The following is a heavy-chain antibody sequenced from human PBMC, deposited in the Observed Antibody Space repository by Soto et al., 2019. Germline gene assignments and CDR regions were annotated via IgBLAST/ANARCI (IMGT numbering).Heavy chain of an antibody. J-gene: IGHJ3*02. CDR2: IYYSGST. V-gene: IGHV4-59*08. D-gene: IGHD3-9*01. CDR3: AMTSTHYDILTGYYSPRGAFDI. CDR1: GGSISSYY. Sequence: SETLSLTCTVSGGSISSYYWSWIRQPPGKGLEWIGYIYYSGSTNYNPSLKSRVTISVDTSKNQLSLKLSSVTAADTAVYYCAMTSTHYDILTGYYSPRGAFDIWGQGTMVTVSS.